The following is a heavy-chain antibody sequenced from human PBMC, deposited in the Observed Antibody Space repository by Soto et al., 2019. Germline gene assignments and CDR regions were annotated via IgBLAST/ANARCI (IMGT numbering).Heavy chain of an antibody. CDR2: ISTRSLTI. CDR1: GFTFSGFS. D-gene: IGHD2-2*01. Sequence: GGSLRLSCVASGFTFSGFSMSWVRQAPGKGLEWISYISTRSLTIDYADSVKGRSTISRDNAKDSLFLQMRSLRDEDSAVYYCARGSSQPDYDGMDVWGQGTTVTAP. V-gene: IGHV3-48*02. J-gene: IGHJ6*02. CDR3: ARGSSQPDYDGMDV.